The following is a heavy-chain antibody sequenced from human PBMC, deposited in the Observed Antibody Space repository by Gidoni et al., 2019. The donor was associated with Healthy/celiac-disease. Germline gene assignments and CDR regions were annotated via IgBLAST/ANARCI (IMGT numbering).Heavy chain of an antibody. CDR1: GFTFSSYE. Sequence: EVQLVESGGGLVQPGGSLRLSCAASGFTFSSYEMNWVRQAPGKGLEWVSYMSSSGSTIYDADSVKGRFTISRDNAKNSLYLQMNSLRAEDTAVYYCARYPLWPLTYFDDWGQGTLVTVSS. CDR3: ARYPLWPLTYFDD. D-gene: IGHD3-10*01. CDR2: MSSSGSTI. V-gene: IGHV3-48*03. J-gene: IGHJ4*02.